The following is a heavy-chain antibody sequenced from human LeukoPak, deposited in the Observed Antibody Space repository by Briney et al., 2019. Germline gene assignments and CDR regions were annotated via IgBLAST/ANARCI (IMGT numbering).Heavy chain of an antibody. V-gene: IGHV3-30*18. CDR2: ISYDGSNQ. CDR3: ANAHY. CDR1: GFPFSTYG. Sequence: GGSLRLSCVASGFPFSTYGMHWVRQAPGKGLEWVALISYDGSNQYYRDSVKGRFTISRDNGENSVYLQMHSLRTEDTAVYYCANAHYWGQGTLVIVSS. J-gene: IGHJ4*02.